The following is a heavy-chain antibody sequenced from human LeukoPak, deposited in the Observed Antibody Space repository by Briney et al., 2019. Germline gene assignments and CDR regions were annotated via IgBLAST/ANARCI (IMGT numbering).Heavy chain of an antibody. CDR1: RYTFTSYY. V-gene: IGHV1-46*01. Sequence: ASVKVSCKASRYTFTSYYMHWVRQAPGQGLEWMGIINPSGGSTSYAQKFQGRVTVTRDTSTSTVYMELSSLRSEDTAVYYCARARSRSSTSVNWFDPWGQGTLVTVSS. CDR3: ARARSRSSTSVNWFDP. CDR2: INPSGGST. J-gene: IGHJ5*02. D-gene: IGHD2-2*01.